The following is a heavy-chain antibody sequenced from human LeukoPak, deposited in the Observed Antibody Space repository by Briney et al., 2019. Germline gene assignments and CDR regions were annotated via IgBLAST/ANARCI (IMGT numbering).Heavy chain of an antibody. V-gene: IGHV3-30*18. Sequence: GGSLRLSCAASGFTFSSYGMHWVRQAPGKGLEWVAVISYDGSNKYYADSVKGRFTISRDNSKNTLYLQMNSLRAEDTAVYYCAKGDFVVVTARHVDPWGQGTLVTVSS. D-gene: IGHD2-21*02. CDR3: AKGDFVVVTARHVDP. J-gene: IGHJ5*02. CDR2: ISYDGSNK. CDR1: GFTFSSYG.